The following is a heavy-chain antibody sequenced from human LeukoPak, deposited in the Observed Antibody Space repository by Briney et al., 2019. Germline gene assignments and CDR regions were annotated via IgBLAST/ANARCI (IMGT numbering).Heavy chain of an antibody. J-gene: IGHJ5*02. V-gene: IGHV3-7*01. Sequence: GGSLRLSCAASGFTFSSYWMSWVRQAPGKGLEWVANIKQDGSEKYYVDSVKGRFTISRDNAKNSLYLQMNSLRAEDTAVYYCARNKFGGVIVTYNWFDPWGQGTLVTVSS. D-gene: IGHD3-16*02. CDR1: GFTFSSYW. CDR2: IKQDGSEK. CDR3: ARNKFGGVIVTYNWFDP.